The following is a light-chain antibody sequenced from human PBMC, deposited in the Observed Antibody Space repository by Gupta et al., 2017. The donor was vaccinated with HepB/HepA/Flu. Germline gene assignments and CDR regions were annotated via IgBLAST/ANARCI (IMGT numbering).Light chain of an antibody. CDR2: DAA. Sequence: EIVLTQSPATLSLSPGERATLSCRASQSVSSYLAWYQQKPGQTPRLLIYDAANRATGIPARVSGRGSGTDFTLTLSSLEPEDFAVQYWQQRRGGFGHGTKVDIK. J-gene: IGKJ3*01. V-gene: IGKV3-11*01. CDR1: QSVSSY. CDR3: QQRRGG.